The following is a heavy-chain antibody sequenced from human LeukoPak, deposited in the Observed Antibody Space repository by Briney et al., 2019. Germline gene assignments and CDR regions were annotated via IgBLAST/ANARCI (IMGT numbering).Heavy chain of an antibody. Sequence: GGSLRLSCAASGFTFSDYTMNWVRQAPGKGLEWVSYIDLSGSTLYYVDSVKGRFTISRDNAQNSLYLQMNSLRAEDTAIYYCVRDRGTYRPIDYWGQGTLVTVSS. J-gene: IGHJ4*02. CDR1: GFTFSDYT. D-gene: IGHD1-26*01. CDR2: IDLSGSTL. CDR3: VRDRGTYRPIDY. V-gene: IGHV3-48*04.